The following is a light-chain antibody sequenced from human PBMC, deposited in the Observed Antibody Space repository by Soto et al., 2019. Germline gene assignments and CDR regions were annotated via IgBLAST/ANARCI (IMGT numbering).Light chain of an antibody. CDR1: QTISSW. V-gene: IGKV1-5*03. J-gene: IGKJ1*01. CDR3: KQKYRQQQA. CDR2: KES. Sequence: DIQMTQSPSTLSSSVGYRFTSTCLASQTISSWLAWYQQKPGKDTKIMIYKESTLKSGVKSRFSGSGSGTEFTLTIRSMQPEDFATYYCKQKYRQQQALGQGTKVDIK.